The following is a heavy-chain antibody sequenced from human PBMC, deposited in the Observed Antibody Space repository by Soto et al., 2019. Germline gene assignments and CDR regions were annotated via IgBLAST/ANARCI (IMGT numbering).Heavy chain of an antibody. J-gene: IGHJ6*03. D-gene: IGHD2-2*01. CDR2: INPNSGGT. Sequence: ASVKVSCKASGYTFTGYYMQWVRQAPGQGLEWMGWINPNSGGTNYAQKFQGWVTMTRDTSISTAYMELSRLRSDDTAVYYCARDGLPASRSDYYYMDVWGKGTTVTVSS. CDR3: ARDGLPASRSDYYYMDV. CDR1: GYTFTGYY. V-gene: IGHV1-2*04.